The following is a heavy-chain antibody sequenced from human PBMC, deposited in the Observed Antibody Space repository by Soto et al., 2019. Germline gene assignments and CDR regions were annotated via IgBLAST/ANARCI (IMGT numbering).Heavy chain of an antibody. J-gene: IGHJ6*02. CDR3: ARAAWGAYGMDV. CDR1: GFTFSSYS. V-gene: IGHV3-21*01. Sequence: GGSLRLSCAASGFTFSSYSMNWVRQAPGKGLEWVSSISSSSSYIYYADSVKGRFTITRDNAKNSLYLKMNSLRAEDTAVYYCARAAWGAYGMDVWGQGTTVTVSS. CDR2: ISSSSSYI. D-gene: IGHD3-16*01.